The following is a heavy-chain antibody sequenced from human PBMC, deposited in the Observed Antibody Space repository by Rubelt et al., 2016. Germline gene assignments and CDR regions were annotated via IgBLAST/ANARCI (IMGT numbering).Heavy chain of an antibody. J-gene: IGHJ3*02. V-gene: IGHV4-39*07. CDR1: GGSISSSSYY. CDR2: IYYIGST. CDR3: ARAAGLEWLLYGDAFDI. Sequence: QLQLQESGPGLVKPSETLSLTCTVSGGSISSSSYYWGWIRQPPGKGLEWIGSIYYIGSTYYNPSLKGRVTISVDTSKNQFSLKLSSVTAADTAVYYCARAAGLEWLLYGDAFDIWGQGTMVTVSS. D-gene: IGHD3-3*01.